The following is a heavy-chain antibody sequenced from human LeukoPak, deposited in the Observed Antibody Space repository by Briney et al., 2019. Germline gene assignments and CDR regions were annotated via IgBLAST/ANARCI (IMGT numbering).Heavy chain of an antibody. V-gene: IGHV4-59*01. Sequence: PSETLSLTCTVSGGSISSYYWSWIRQPPAKGLEWIGYIYYSGSTNYNPSLKSRVTISVDTSKNQFSLKLSSVTAADTAVYYCARWTGWGYDILTGYYALDIRGQGTMVTVSS. CDR3: ARWTGWGYDILTGYYALDI. CDR2: IYYSGST. J-gene: IGHJ3*02. D-gene: IGHD3-9*01. CDR1: GGSISSYY.